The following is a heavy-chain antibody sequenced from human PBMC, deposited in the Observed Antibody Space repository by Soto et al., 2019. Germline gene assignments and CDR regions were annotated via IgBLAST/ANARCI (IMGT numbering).Heavy chain of an antibody. D-gene: IGHD3-9*01. V-gene: IGHV2-5*01. J-gene: IGHJ6*02. CDR2: IYWNDDK. Sequence: TLVNPTQTLTLTCSFSGFSLTTGGVAVGWIRQPPGKALEWLALIYWNDDKRYSPSLKNRLTVTKDTSKNQVVLTLTNMDPVDTATYYCAHKLRYLDDMDVWGQGTTVTVSS. CDR1: GFSLTTGGVA. CDR3: AHKLRYLDDMDV.